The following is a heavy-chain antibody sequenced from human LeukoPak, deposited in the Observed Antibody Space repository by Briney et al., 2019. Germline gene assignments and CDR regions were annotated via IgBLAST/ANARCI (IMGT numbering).Heavy chain of an antibody. J-gene: IGHJ5*02. D-gene: IGHD3-16*01. CDR3: ARGRRGASRGILGRQEKNWFDP. CDR1: GGSISSASYY. V-gene: IGHV4-39*07. CDR2: IYHSGST. Sequence: SETLSLTCTVSGGSISSASYYWGWIRQTPGKGLECIGNIYHSGSTYYNPSLKSRVTISVDTSKNQFSLKLSSVTAADTAVYYCARGRRGASRGILGRQEKNWFDPWGQGTLVTVSS.